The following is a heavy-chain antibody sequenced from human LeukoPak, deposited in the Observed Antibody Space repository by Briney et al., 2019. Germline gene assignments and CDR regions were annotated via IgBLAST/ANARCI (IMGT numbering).Heavy chain of an antibody. CDR1: GGSISSSSYY. CDR3: ARLLVAVAGTGAYYYYGMDV. Sequence: TSETLSLTCTVSGGSISSSSYYWGWIRQPPGKGLEWIGSIYYSGSTYYNPSLKSRVTISVDTSKNQFSLKLSSVTAADTAVYYCARLLVAVAGTGAYYYYGMDVWGRGTTVTVSS. V-gene: IGHV4-39*01. CDR2: IYYSGST. D-gene: IGHD6-19*01. J-gene: IGHJ6*02.